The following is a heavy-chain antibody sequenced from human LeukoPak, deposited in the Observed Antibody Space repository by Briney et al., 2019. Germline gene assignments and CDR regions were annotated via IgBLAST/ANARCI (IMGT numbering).Heavy chain of an antibody. V-gene: IGHV3-21*01. CDR3: ARERGTMVRGVIPDY. Sequence: GGSLRLSCAASGFTFSSYSMNWVRQAPGKRLEWVSSISSSSSYIYYADSVKGRFTISRDNAKNSLYLQMNSLRAEDTAVYYCARERGTMVRGVIPDYWGQGTLVTVSS. J-gene: IGHJ4*02. D-gene: IGHD3-10*01. CDR2: ISSSSSYI. CDR1: GFTFSSYS.